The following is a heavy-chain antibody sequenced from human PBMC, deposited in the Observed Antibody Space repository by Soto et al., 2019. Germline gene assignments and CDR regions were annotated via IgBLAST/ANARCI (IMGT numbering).Heavy chain of an antibody. Sequence: SVKVSCKESGGTFSSYAIAWVRQAPGQGLEWMGGIIPIFGIPNYAQKFQGRVAITADESTNTAYMELSSLRSDDTAVYYCARAAQTRYNWNDLGNWFDPWGQGTLVTVS. CDR2: IIPIFGIP. CDR3: ARAAQTRYNWNDLGNWFDP. D-gene: IGHD1-1*01. V-gene: IGHV1-69*13. CDR1: GGTFSSYA. J-gene: IGHJ5*02.